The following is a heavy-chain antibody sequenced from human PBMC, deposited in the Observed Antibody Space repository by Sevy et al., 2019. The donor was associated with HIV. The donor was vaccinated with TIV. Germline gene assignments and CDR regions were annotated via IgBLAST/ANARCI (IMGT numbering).Heavy chain of an antibody. D-gene: IGHD3-10*01. CDR2: IYYSGST. Sequence: SETLSLTCTVSGGSISSGGYYWSWIRQHPGKGLEWIGYIYYSGSTYYNPSLKSRVTISVDTSKNQFSLKLSSVTAADTAVYYCARVGGFGEPFDYWGQGTLVTVSS. J-gene: IGHJ4*02. CDR3: ARVGGFGEPFDY. V-gene: IGHV4-31*03. CDR1: GGSISSGGYY.